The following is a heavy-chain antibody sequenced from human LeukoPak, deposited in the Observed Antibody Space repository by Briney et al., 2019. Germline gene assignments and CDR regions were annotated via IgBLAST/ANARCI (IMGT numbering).Heavy chain of an antibody. CDR2: INPNSGGT. CDR3: ARGGPRAYYYYGMDV. Sequence: ASVKVSCKASGYTFTDYYIHWVRQAPGQGLEWMGWINPNSGGTNYAQKFQGRVTMTRDTSISTAYMELSKLRSDDTAVYYCARGGPRAYYYYGMDVWGQGTTVTVSS. CDR1: GYTFTDYY. V-gene: IGHV1-2*02. J-gene: IGHJ6*02. D-gene: IGHD3-16*01.